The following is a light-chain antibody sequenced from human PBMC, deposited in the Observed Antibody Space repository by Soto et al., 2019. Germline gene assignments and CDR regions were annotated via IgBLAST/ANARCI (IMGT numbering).Light chain of an antibody. V-gene: IGKV1-5*03. CDR2: KAS. J-gene: IGKJ4*01. Sequence: SPSTLSASVGDRVTVTCRASQNINSWLAWYQQKPGKAPQFLIYKASSLESGVPSRFSGSGSGTEFTLTISSLQPDDFATYYCQQYNSYPVTFGGGTKVDIK. CDR1: QNINSW. CDR3: QQYNSYPVT.